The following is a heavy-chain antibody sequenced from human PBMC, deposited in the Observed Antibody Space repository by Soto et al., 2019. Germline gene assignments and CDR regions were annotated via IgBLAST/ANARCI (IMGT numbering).Heavy chain of an antibody. CDR2: INAGNGNT. J-gene: IGHJ4*02. D-gene: IGHD2-21*02. Sequence: QVQLVQSGAEEKKPGASVKVSCKASGYTFTSYAMHWVRQAPGQRLEWMGWINAGNGNTKYSQKFQGRVTITRDTAARTAAMGLRRLRSEDTAVYHCARDRALGWRRGGGDYWGPGTLVTVSS. CDR3: ARDRALGWRRGGGDY. CDR1: GYTFTSYA. V-gene: IGHV1-3*05.